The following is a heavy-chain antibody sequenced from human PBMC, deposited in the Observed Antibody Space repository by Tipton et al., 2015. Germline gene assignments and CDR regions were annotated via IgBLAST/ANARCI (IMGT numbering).Heavy chain of an antibody. J-gene: IGHJ4*02. CDR2: INHGGSI. CDR3: VKKLRVDGYDY. CDR1: GGSFSGYY. D-gene: IGHD5-24*01. Sequence: TLSLTCAVYGGSFSGYYWSWIRQPPGKGLEWIAEINHGGSINYNPSLKSRCTISVDTSKNQFSLNLISVTAADTAVYYCVKKLRVDGYDYWGQGTLVTVSS. V-gene: IGHV4-34*01.